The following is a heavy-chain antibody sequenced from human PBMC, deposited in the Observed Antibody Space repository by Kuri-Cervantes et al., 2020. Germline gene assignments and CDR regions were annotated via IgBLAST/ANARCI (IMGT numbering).Heavy chain of an antibody. CDR1: GDSISNGYY. CDR2: IYRSGDT. V-gene: IGHV4-38-2*01. CDR3: ARMWGSRKLDY. Sequence: SQTLSLTCGVSGDSISNGYYWGWIRQSPGKGLEWIGSIYRSGDTNYSPSLKSRVTISVDTSKNQFSLKLNSVTAADTAVYYCARMWGSRKLDYWGQGTLVTVSS. D-gene: IGHD1-14*01. J-gene: IGHJ4*02.